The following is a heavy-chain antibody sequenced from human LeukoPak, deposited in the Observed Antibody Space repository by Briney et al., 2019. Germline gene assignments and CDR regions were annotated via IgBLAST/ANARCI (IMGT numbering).Heavy chain of an antibody. Sequence: RTSETLSLTCTVSGGSISSYYWSWIRQPAGKGLEWIGRIYTSGSTNYNPSLKSQVTMSVDTSKNQFSLKLSSVTAADTAMYYCARGRPYSASYYDSDYWGQGTLVTVSS. CDR2: IYTSGST. J-gene: IGHJ4*02. V-gene: IGHV4-4*07. CDR1: GGSISSYY. CDR3: ARGRPYSASYYDSDY. D-gene: IGHD1-26*01.